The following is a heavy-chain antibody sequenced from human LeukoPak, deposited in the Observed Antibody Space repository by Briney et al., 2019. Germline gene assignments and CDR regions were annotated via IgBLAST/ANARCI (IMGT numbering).Heavy chain of an antibody. Sequence: GGSLRLSCAASGFTFSSYAMSWVRQAPGKGLEWVSAISGSGGSTYYADSVKGRFTISRDNSKNTLYLQMNSLRAEDTAVYYCAKAFSIAVAGTAYYFDYWGQGTLVTVPS. V-gene: IGHV3-23*01. J-gene: IGHJ4*02. CDR2: ISGSGGST. CDR1: GFTFSSYA. CDR3: AKAFSIAVAGTAYYFDY. D-gene: IGHD6-19*01.